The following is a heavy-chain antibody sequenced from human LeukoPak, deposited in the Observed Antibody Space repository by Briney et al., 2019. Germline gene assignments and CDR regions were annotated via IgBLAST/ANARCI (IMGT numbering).Heavy chain of an antibody. CDR2: ISYDGSNK. Sequence: GGSLRLSCAASGFTFSSYGMHWVRQAPGKGLEWVAVISYDGSNKYYADSVKGRFTISRDNSKNTLYLQMNSLRAEDTAVYYCAKDFMIRSPSNSVWGQGTLVTVSS. CDR1: GFTFSSYG. D-gene: IGHD3-16*01. J-gene: IGHJ4*02. V-gene: IGHV3-30*18. CDR3: AKDFMIRSPSNSV.